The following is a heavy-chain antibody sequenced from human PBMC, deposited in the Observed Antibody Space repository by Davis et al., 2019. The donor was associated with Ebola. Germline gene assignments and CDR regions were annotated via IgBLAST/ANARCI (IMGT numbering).Heavy chain of an antibody. CDR2: IVLGSGNT. J-gene: IGHJ4*01. D-gene: IGHD1-14*01. V-gene: IGHV1-58*02. Sequence: SVKVSCKASGFTFSGSAMQWVRPARGQGLEWMGWIVLGSGNTNYEQKFQGRVTINRDMATRTSYLDLSNLRSEDTAVYYCAASAGTVGKFDYWGQGTLVTVSS. CDR1: GFTFSGSA. CDR3: AASAGTVGKFDY.